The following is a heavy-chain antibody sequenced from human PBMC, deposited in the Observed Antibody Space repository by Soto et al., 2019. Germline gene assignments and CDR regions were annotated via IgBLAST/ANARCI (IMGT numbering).Heavy chain of an antibody. Sequence: QLQLQESGPGLVKPSETLSLTCTVSGGSISSSSYYWGWIRQPPGKGLEWIGSIYYSGSTYYNPSLKSRVTISVDTSKNQFSLKLSSVTAADTAVYYCARHTVAMVRGVIGEFDYWGQGTLVTVSS. CDR3: ARHTVAMVRGVIGEFDY. J-gene: IGHJ4*02. V-gene: IGHV4-39*01. CDR2: IYYSGST. D-gene: IGHD3-10*01. CDR1: GGSISSSSYY.